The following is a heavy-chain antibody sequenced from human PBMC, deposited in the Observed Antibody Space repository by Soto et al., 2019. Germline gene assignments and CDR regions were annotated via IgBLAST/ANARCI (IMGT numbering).Heavy chain of an antibody. V-gene: IGHV1-18*01. CDR3: ARAGAAPYYFYGMDV. CDR1: GYTFSTSV. J-gene: IGHJ6*02. D-gene: IGHD2-15*01. Sequence: ASVKVCCKASGYTFSTSVMSWLRQAPGQGLEWMGWISTYNGDTNDAPKFQDRVTMTSDTSTSTVYMELRSLRSDDTAVYYCARAGAAPYYFYGMDVWG. CDR2: ISTYNGDT.